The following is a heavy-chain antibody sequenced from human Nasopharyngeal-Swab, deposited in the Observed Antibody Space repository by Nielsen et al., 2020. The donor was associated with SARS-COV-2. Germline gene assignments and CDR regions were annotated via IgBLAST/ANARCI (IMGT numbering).Heavy chain of an antibody. CDR2: IWYDGSNK. V-gene: IGHV3-33*01. Sequence: VRQAPGKGLEWVAVIWYDGSNKYYADSVKGRFTISRDNSKNTLYLQMNSLRAEDTAVYYCARDGSGYEYGYYFDYWGQGTLVTFSS. J-gene: IGHJ4*02. CDR3: ARDGSGYEYGYYFDY. D-gene: IGHD5-12*01.